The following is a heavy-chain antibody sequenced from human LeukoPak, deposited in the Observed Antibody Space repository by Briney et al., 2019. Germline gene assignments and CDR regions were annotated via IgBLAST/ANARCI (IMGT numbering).Heavy chain of an antibody. CDR2: MNPDSGNT. Sequence: ASVKVSCKASEYTFFSYDINWVRQAPGQGLEWMGWMNPDSGNTGYAQNFQGRVTMSRDTSINTAYMELSSLTSEDTPVYYCARGRFGLICMDVWGKGTTVTVSS. CDR1: EYTFFSYD. V-gene: IGHV1-8*01. CDR3: ARGRFGLICMDV. D-gene: IGHD3-16*01. J-gene: IGHJ6*03.